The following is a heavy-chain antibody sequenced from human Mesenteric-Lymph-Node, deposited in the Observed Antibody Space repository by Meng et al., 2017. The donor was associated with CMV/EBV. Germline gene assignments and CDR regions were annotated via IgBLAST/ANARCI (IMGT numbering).Heavy chain of an antibody. CDR1: GYSFTSYW. CDR3: ARHTSPYYGMEI. J-gene: IGHJ6*02. V-gene: IGHV5-51*01. CDR2: IYPHDSET. D-gene: IGHD2-2*01. Sequence: GESLKISCQGSGYSFTSYWIGWVRQMPGKGLEWMGVIYPHDSETKYNPSFKGQVTMSVDEFINTAYLQWSSLKASDTAIYYCARHTSPYYGMEIWGQGTAVTVSS.